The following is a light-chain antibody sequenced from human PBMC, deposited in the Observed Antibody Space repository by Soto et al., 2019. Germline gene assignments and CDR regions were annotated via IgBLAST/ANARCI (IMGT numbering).Light chain of an antibody. Sequence: QSVLTQPPSASGTPGQRVTISCSGSSSNVGGNPVNWYQHVPTTAPKLLIYTNTQRPSGVPDRFSGSKSGTSASLAISGLQSEDEADYYCQSYDSSMSGSVFGTGTKVTVL. CDR2: TNT. CDR1: SSNVGGNP. V-gene: IGLV1-44*01. CDR3: QSYDSSMSGSV. J-gene: IGLJ1*01.